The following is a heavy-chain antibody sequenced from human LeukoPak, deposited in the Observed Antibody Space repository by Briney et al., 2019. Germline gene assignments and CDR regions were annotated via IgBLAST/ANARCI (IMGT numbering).Heavy chain of an antibody. Sequence: GIINPSGGSTSYAQKFQGRVTMTRDMSTSTVYMELSSLRSEDTAVYYRARGGPAAPHFDYWGQGTLVTVSS. CDR2: INPSGGST. D-gene: IGHD2-2*01. V-gene: IGHV1-46*01. CDR3: ARGGPAAPHFDY. J-gene: IGHJ4*02.